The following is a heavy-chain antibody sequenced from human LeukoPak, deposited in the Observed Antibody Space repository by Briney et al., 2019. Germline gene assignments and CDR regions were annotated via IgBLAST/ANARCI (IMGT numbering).Heavy chain of an antibody. V-gene: IGHV4-38-2*02. CDR2: IYHSGST. D-gene: IGHD2-2*01. CDR3: ARGSSPRE. CDR1: GYSISSGYY. J-gene: IGHJ4*02. Sequence: SETLSLTCTVSGYSISSGYYWGWIRQPPGKGLEWIGSIYHSGSTYYNPSLKSRVTISVDTSKNQFSLKLSSVTAADTAVYYCARGSSPREWGQGTLVTVSS.